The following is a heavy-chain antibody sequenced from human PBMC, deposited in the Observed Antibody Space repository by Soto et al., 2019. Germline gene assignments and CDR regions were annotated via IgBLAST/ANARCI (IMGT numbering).Heavy chain of an antibody. Sequence: PSETLSLTCTVSGGSISSSSYYWGWIRQPPGKGLEWIGSIYYSGSTYYNPSLKSRVTISVDTSKNQFSLKLSSVTAADTAVYYCARHGNNDILTGYSNLPWGQGTLVTVSS. J-gene: IGHJ5*02. CDR2: IYYSGST. V-gene: IGHV4-39*01. D-gene: IGHD3-9*01. CDR1: GGSISSSSYY. CDR3: ARHGNNDILTGYSNLP.